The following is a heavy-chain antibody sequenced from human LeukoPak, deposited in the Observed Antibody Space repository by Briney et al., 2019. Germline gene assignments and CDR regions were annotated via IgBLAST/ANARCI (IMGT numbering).Heavy chain of an antibody. CDR3: ARDSMYDFWGGYYSY. CDR1: GGSISSYY. J-gene: IGHJ4*02. V-gene: IGHV4-4*07. D-gene: IGHD3-3*01. CDR2: IYTSGST. Sequence: SETLSLTCTVSGGSISSYYWSWIRQPAGKGLEWIGRIYTSGSTNYNPSLKSRITMSVDTSKNQFSLKLSSVTAADTAVYYCARDSMYDFWGGYYSYWGQGTLVTVSS.